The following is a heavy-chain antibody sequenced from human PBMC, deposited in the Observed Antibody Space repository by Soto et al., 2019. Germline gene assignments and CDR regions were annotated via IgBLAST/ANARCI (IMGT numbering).Heavy chain of an antibody. Sequence: QVQLVQSGAEVKKPGASVKVSCKASGYTFTSYDINWVRQATGQGLEWMGWMNPNSGNTGYAQKFQGRVTMTRNTSISTAYMELSSLRSEDTAVYYCARGINYYASGDDAFDIWGQGTMVTVYS. CDR2: MNPNSGNT. J-gene: IGHJ3*02. CDR1: GYTFTSYD. CDR3: ARGINYYASGDDAFDI. D-gene: IGHD3-10*01. V-gene: IGHV1-8*01.